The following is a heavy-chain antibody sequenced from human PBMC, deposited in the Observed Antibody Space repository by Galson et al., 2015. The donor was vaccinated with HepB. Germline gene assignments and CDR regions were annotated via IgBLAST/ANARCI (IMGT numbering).Heavy chain of an antibody. CDR1: GGTFSSYA. Sequence: SVKVSCKASGGTFSSYAISWVRQAPGQGLEWMGGIIPIFGTANYAQKFQGRVTITADESTSTAYMELSSLRSEDTTVYYCARDDGKVARYDYWGQGTLVTVSS. V-gene: IGHV1-69*13. J-gene: IGHJ4*02. CDR2: IIPIFGTA. CDR3: ARDDGKVARYDY. D-gene: IGHD5-12*01.